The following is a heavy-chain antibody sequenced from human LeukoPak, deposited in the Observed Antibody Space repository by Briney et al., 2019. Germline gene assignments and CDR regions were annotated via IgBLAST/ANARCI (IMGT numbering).Heavy chain of an antibody. CDR3: ARPSGLDSSGYYPLDY. Sequence: GESLKISCKGSGYSFTSYWIGWVRQMPGEGLEWMGIIYPGDSDTRYSPSFQGQVTISADKSISTAYLQWSSLKASDTAMYYCARPSGLDSSGYYPLDYWGQGTLVTVSS. CDR1: GYSFTSYW. V-gene: IGHV5-51*01. J-gene: IGHJ4*02. CDR2: IYPGDSDT. D-gene: IGHD3-22*01.